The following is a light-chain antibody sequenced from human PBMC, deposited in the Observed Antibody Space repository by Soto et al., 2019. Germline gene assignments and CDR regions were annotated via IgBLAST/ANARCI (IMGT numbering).Light chain of an antibody. Sequence: EIVLTQSPGTLSLSAGERATLSCRASQSVSSSYLAWYQQKPGQAPTVLIYGASSRATGIPDRFSGSGSGTDFTLTISRLEPEAFTVYYCQQYDISPTFGQGTKVEIK. V-gene: IGKV3-20*01. CDR2: GAS. J-gene: IGKJ1*01. CDR1: QSVSSSY. CDR3: QQYDISPT.